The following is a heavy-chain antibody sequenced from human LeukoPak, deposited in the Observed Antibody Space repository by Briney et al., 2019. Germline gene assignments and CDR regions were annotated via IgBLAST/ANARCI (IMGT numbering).Heavy chain of an antibody. V-gene: IGHV3-74*01. CDR3: ARPQGGTTRSDGMDV. CDR1: GFTFTTYW. Sequence: ETPRLSCVDSGFTFTTYWMHWVPQTPWNDLGSVTRINTDETSTNCTHSVSGRFTVSRDNGKNTLDLKMNSLRAEDTAVYYCARPQGGTTRSDGMDVWGQGTPVTVSS. CDR2: INTDETST. D-gene: IGHD2-2*01. J-gene: IGHJ6*02.